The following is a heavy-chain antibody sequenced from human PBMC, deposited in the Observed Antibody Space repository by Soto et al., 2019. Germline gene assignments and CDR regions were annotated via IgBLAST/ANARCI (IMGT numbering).Heavy chain of an antibody. Sequence: EVQLVESGGGLVQPGGSLRLSCAASGFTLSSFWMHWVRQTPGKGLVWVSHLDSDGSRTGYVDSVKGRFTISRDTAKNTLFLQMNSLRAEDTAVYYCVRAVTTMNYYGMDVWGQGTTVTVSS. V-gene: IGHV3-74*01. CDR3: VRAVTTMNYYGMDV. CDR1: GFTLSSFW. J-gene: IGHJ6*02. D-gene: IGHD4-17*01. CDR2: LDSDGSRT.